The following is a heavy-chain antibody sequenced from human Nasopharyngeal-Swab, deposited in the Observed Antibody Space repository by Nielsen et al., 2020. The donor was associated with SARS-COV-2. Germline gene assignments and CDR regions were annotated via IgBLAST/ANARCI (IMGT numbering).Heavy chain of an antibody. D-gene: IGHD1-26*01. CDR1: GGSISSSSYY. CDR3: ARGSDYRAFDI. J-gene: IGHJ3*02. CDR2: IYYSGST. Sequence: SETLSLTSTVSGGSISSSSYYWSWIRQPPGKGLEWIGSIYYSGSTYYNPSLKSRVTISVDTSKNQFSLKVRSVTAADTAVYYCARGSDYRAFDIWGQGTMVTVSS. V-gene: IGHV4-39*07.